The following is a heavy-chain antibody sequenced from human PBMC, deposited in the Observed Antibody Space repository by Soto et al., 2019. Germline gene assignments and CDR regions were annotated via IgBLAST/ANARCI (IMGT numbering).Heavy chain of an antibody. CDR2: ISSSSHI. V-gene: IGHV3-21*01. J-gene: IGHJ4*02. D-gene: IGHD2-15*01. CDR3: ARDPGPYCSGGRCHLQYYFDY. CDR1: GFTFSTYT. Sequence: GGSLRLSCAASGFTFSTYTMSWVRQAPGKGLEWVSYISSSSHIYYADSVKGRFTISRDNAKNSLYLQMNSLRAEDTAVYYCARDPGPYCSGGRCHLQYYFDYWGQGAVGPVSS.